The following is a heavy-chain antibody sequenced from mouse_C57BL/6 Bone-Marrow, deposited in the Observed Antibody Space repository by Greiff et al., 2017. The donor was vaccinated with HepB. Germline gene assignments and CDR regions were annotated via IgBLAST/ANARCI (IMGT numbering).Heavy chain of an antibody. CDR1: GYTFTSYW. Sequence: VQLQQPGAELVKPGASVKLSCKASGYTFTSYWMQWVKQRPGQGLEWIGEIDPSDSYTNYNQKFKGKATLTVDTSSSTAYMQLSSLTSEDSAVYYCATRYDYAFAYWGQGTLVTVSA. J-gene: IGHJ3*01. V-gene: IGHV1-50*01. D-gene: IGHD2-4*01. CDR3: ATRYDYAFAY. CDR2: IDPSDSYT.